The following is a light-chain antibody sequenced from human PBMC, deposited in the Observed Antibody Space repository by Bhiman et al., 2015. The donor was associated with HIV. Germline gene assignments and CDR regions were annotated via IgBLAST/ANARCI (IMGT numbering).Light chain of an antibody. J-gene: IGLJ2*01. CDR1: SSDVGDYNY. CDR3: SSKTTSPTFHVL. CDR2: DVS. Sequence: QSVLTQPPSVSGSPGQSITISCTGTSSDVGDYNYVSWYQQHPGKAPKVMIYDVSKRPAGVSSRFSGSKSGNTASLAISGLQAEDEADYYCSSKTTSPTFHVLFGGGTKLTVL. V-gene: IGLV2-14*01.